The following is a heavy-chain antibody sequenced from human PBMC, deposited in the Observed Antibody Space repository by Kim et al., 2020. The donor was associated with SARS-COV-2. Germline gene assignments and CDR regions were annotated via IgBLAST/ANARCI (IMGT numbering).Heavy chain of an antibody. D-gene: IGHD3-10*01. CDR3: ARHGGRTYYYDSKTYLYYGLDV. V-gene: IGHV4-39*01. CDR2: MSYSAGT. Sequence: SETLSLTCTVSGASISSSGYFWGWIRQPPGNGLEWLASMSYSAGTYYNPSLKSRLTIAVDTSKNQFSLELSSVTAADTDVYYCARHGGRTYYYDSKTYLYYGLDVWGQGTTVTVSS. CDR1: GASISSSGYF. J-gene: IGHJ6*02.